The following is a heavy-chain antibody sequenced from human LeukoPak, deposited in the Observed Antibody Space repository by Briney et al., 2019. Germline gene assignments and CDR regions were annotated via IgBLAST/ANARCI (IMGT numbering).Heavy chain of an antibody. J-gene: IGHJ6*03. Sequence: SVKVSCKASGFTFTSSAMQWVRQARGQRLEWIGWIVVGSGNTNYALKFQERVTITRDMSTSTAYMELSSLRSEDTAVYYCAADPGRYYGSGSHYYYYYMDVWGKGTTVTVSS. D-gene: IGHD3-10*01. V-gene: IGHV1-58*02. CDR1: GFTFTSSA. CDR3: AADPGRYYGSGSHYYYYYMDV. CDR2: IVVGSGNT.